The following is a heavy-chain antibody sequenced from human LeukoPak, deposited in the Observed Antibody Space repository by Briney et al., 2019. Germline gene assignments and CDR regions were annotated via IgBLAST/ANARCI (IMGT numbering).Heavy chain of an antibody. D-gene: IGHD5-24*01. CDR1: GFTFSGSA. V-gene: IGHV3-73*01. CDR2: IRSKANSYAT. J-gene: IGHJ4*02. CDR3: TTRDGYTDGDFDY. Sequence: PGGSLRLSCAASGFTFSGSAMHWVRQASGKGLEWVGRIRSKANSYATAYAASVKGRFTISRDDSKNTAYLQMNSLKTEDTAVYYCTTRDGYTDGDFDYWGQGTLVTVSS.